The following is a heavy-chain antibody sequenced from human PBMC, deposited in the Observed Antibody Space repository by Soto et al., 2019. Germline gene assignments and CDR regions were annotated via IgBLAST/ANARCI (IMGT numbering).Heavy chain of an antibody. CDR2: IYHSGST. D-gene: IGHD3-22*01. J-gene: IGHJ4*02. CDR3: ARESYYDSSGPTFDY. V-gene: IGHV4-30-2*01. Sequence: QLQLQESGSGLVKPSQTLSLTCAVSGGSISSGGYSWSWIRQPPGKGLEWIGYIYHSGSTYYNPSLKSRVTLSVDRSKNQFSLKLSSVTAADTAVYYCARESYYDSSGPTFDYWGQGTLVTVSS. CDR1: GGSISSGGYS.